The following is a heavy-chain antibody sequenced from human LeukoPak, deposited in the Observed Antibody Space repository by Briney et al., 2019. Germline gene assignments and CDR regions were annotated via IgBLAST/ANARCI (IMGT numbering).Heavy chain of an antibody. CDR1: GDSVSSNSAA. V-gene: IGHV6-1*01. CDR2: TYYRSEWYT. J-gene: IGHJ4*02. D-gene: IGHD6-19*01. CDR3: ARGSSGWYYFDY. Sequence: SQTLSLTCGISGDSVSSNSAAWTWIRQSPSRGLEWLGRTYYRSEWYTDYEVSVKSRITINPDTSKNQFSLQLNSVTPEDTAVYYCARGSSGWYYFDYWGQGTLVTVSS.